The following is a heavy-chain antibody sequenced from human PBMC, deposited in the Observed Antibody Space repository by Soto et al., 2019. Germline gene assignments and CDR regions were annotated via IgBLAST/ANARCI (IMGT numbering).Heavy chain of an antibody. CDR3: ARGRRTGY. CDR2: IKQDGSER. J-gene: IGHJ4*02. CDR1: RVTFSNYW. V-gene: IGHV3-7*03. Sequence: PGGSLRLSCTASRVTFSNYWMSWVRQAPGKGLEWVANIKQDGSERYYVDSVKGRFTISRDNAKNSLYLQMNSLRAEDTAVYYCARGRRTGYWGQGTLVTVSS.